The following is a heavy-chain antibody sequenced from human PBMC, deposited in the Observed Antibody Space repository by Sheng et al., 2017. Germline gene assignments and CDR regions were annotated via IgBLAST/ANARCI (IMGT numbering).Heavy chain of an antibody. CDR1: GGSISSTSYY. V-gene: IGHV4-39*07. D-gene: IGHD1-26*01. Sequence: QLQLHESGPGLVKPSETLSLTCSVSGGSISSTSYYWGWIRQPPGTGLGVDWEISIIVGTTFYNPSLKSRVTISVDTSRNQFSLNLSSVTAADTAVYYCARYSGSDAFDIWGQGTMVTVSS. CDR3: ARYSGSDAFDI. CDR2: SIIVGTT. J-gene: IGHJ3*02.